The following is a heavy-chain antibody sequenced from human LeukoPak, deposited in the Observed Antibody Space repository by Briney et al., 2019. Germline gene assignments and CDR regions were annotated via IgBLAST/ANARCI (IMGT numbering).Heavy chain of an antibody. CDR2: INSYGAYT. Sequence: GGTLRLSCAASGFTFSSYDMSWVRQAPGKGLEWVSTINSYGAYTYYADSVRGRFTISRDNSKNTLYLQMNSLRAEDTAVYYCAKDGRRTTVTTLGSYYYMDVWGKGTTVTISS. CDR1: GFTFSSYD. CDR3: AKDGRRTTVTTLGSYYYMDV. D-gene: IGHD4-17*01. V-gene: IGHV3-23*01. J-gene: IGHJ6*03.